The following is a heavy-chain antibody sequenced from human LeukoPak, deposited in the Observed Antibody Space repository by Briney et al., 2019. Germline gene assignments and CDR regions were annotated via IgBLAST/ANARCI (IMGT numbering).Heavy chain of an antibody. V-gene: IGHV3-21*01. J-gene: IGHJ5*02. CDR3: ARAVGVLNNWFDP. CDR1: GFTFSSYS. D-gene: IGHD6-6*01. CDR2: ISSSSSYI. Sequence: GGSLRLSCAASGFTFSSYSMNWVRQAPGKGLEWVSSISSSSSYIYYADSVKGRFTISRDNAKNSLYLQMNSLRAEDTAVYYCARAVGVLNNWFDPWGQGTLDTVSS.